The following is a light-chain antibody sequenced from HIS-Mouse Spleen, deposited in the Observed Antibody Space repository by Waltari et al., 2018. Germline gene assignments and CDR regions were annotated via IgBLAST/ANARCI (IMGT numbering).Light chain of an antibody. V-gene: IGLV3-21*03. CDR3: QVWDSSSDHVV. J-gene: IGLJ2*01. CDR1: NIGSKS. CDR2: DAS. Sequence: SYVLTQPPSVSVAPGNTARITCGGNNIGSKSVHWYQQKPGQAPVLVVYDASDRPSGIPERFSGSNSGNTATLTISRVEAGDEADYYCQVWDSSSDHVVFGGGTKLTVL.